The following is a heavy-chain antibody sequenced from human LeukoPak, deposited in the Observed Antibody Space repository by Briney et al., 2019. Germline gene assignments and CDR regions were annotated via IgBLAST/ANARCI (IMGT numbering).Heavy chain of an antibody. D-gene: IGHD4-17*01. CDR2: ISYDGGNK. J-gene: IGHJ4*02. CDR3: ARGSTVTPDY. V-gene: IGHV3-30*07. CDR1: EFTFSSYA. Sequence: GGSLRLSCAASEFTFSSYAMHWVRQAPGKGLQWVALISYDGGNKYYADSVKGRFTISRDNSKNTLYLQMNSLRAEDTAVYYCARGSTVTPDYWGQGTLVTVSS.